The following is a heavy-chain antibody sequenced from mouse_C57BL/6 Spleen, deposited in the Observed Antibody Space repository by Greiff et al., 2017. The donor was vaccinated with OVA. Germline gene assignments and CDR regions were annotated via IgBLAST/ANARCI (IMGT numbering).Heavy chain of an antibody. CDR2: INPSSGYT. CDR3: ARPFYGSSYAMDY. CDR1: GYPFTSYW. Sequence: QIQLQQSGAELAKPGASVKLSCKASGYPFTSYWMHWVKQRPGQGLEWIGYINPSSGYTKYNQKFKDKATLTADKSSSTAYMQLSSLTYEDSAVYYCARPFYGSSYAMDYWGQGTSVTVSS. D-gene: IGHD1-1*01. J-gene: IGHJ4*01. V-gene: IGHV1-7*01.